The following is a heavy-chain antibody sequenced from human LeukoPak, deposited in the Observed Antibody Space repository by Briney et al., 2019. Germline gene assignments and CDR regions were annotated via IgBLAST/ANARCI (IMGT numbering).Heavy chain of an antibody. V-gene: IGHV1-24*01. Sequence: GASVKVSCKVSGYTLTELSMHWVRQAPGKGLEWMGGFDPEDVETIYAQKFQGRVTMTEDTSTDTAYMELNNLGSDDTAVYYCAPGLDSSGPGVVDYWGQGTLVTVSS. D-gene: IGHD3-22*01. CDR2: FDPEDVET. CDR3: APGLDSSGPGVVDY. CDR1: GYTLTELS. J-gene: IGHJ4*02.